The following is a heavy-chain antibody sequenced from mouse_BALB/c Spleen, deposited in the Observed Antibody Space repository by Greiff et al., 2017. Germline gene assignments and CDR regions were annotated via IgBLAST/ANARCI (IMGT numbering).Heavy chain of an antibody. CDR2: INPSNGGT. V-gene: IGHV1S81*02. CDR1: GYTFTSYY. J-gene: IGHJ3*01. D-gene: IGHD2-13*01. Sequence: QVQLQQSGAELVKPGASVKLSCKASGYTFTSYYMYWVKQRPGQGLEWIGEINPSNGGTNFNEKFKSKATLTVDKSSSTAYMQLSSLTSEDSAVYYCTRASGDYGAYWGQGTLVTVSA. CDR3: TRASGDYGAY.